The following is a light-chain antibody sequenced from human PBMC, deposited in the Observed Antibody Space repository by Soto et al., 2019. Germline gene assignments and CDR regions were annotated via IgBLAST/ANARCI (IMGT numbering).Light chain of an antibody. CDR1: QSVLYSSNNKNY. J-gene: IGKJ2*01. Sequence: IVMTQSPDSLAVSLGERATINCKSSQSVLYSSNNKNYLAWYQQKLGQSPKLLIYWASTRESGVPDRFSGSGSGTDFTLTISSLQAEDVAVYYCQQYYSTPPYTFGQGTKLEIK. CDR2: WAS. V-gene: IGKV4-1*01. CDR3: QQYYSTPPYT.